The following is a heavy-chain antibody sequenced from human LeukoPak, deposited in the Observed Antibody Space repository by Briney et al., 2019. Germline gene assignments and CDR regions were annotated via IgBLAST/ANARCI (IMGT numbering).Heavy chain of an antibody. CDR2: ISSSGSTI. J-gene: IGHJ6*02. V-gene: IGHV3-48*03. D-gene: IGHD5-18*01. CDR3: ARLSPIWLRDYYYYYGMDV. Sequence: GGSLRLSCAASGFTFSSYEMNWVRQAPGKGLEWVSYISSSGSTIYYADSVKGRFTISRDNAKNSLYLQMNSLRAEDTAVYYCARLSPIWLRDYYYYYGMDVWGQGTTVTVSS. CDR1: GFTFSSYE.